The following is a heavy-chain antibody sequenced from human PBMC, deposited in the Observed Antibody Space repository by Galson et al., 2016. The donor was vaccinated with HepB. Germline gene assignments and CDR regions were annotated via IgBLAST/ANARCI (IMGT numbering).Heavy chain of an antibody. V-gene: IGHV3-30*03. CDR3: VAGKEYFQH. Sequence: SLRLSCAASGFSFRNYGMHWVRQAPGKGLDWVSAISDDGTNKYYADSVKGRFTISRDNSKNTLSLQMNSLRAEDTAVYYCVAGKEYFQHWCQGTLVTVSS. D-gene: IGHD6-19*01. CDR1: GFSFRNYG. J-gene: IGHJ1*01. CDR2: ISDDGTNK.